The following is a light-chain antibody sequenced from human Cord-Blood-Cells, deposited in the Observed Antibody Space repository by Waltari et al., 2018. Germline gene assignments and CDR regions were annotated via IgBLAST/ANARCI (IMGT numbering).Light chain of an antibody. J-gene: IGKJ4*01. CDR2: AAS. CDR1: QGVSSY. V-gene: IGKV1-8*01. CDR3: QQYYSYPLP. Sequence: AIRMTQSPSSFSASTGDRVTITRRARQGVSSYLAWYQQKPRKALKLLIYAASTLQSGVPSRCSGSGSETDVTLTISCLQSEDFATYCCQQYYSYPLPFGGGTKVEI.